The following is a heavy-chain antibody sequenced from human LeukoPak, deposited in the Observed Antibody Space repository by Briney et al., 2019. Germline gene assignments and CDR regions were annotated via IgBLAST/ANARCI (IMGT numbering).Heavy chain of an antibody. CDR1: GFTFSSYG. Sequence: PGGSLRLSCAASGFTFSSYGMHWVRQAPGKGLEWVAFIRYDGSNKYYADSVKGRFTISRDNSKNTLYLQMNGLRAEDTAVYYCAKDQVLLWFGEFDYWGQGTLVTVSS. D-gene: IGHD3-10*01. CDR3: AKDQVLLWFGEFDY. CDR2: IRYDGSNK. J-gene: IGHJ4*02. V-gene: IGHV3-30*02.